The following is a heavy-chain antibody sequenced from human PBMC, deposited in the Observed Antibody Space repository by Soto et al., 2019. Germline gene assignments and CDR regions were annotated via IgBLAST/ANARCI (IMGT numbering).Heavy chain of an antibody. CDR3: AREYSGYLDY. Sequence: QVQLQQWGAGLLKPSETLSLTCAVYGGSFSGYYWSWIRQPPGKGLEWIGEINHSGSTNYNPSLKSRVTISVDTSKNQFSLKLSSVTAADTAVYYCAREYSGYLDYWGQGTLVTVSS. V-gene: IGHV4-34*01. J-gene: IGHJ4*02. CDR2: INHSGST. CDR1: GGSFSGYY. D-gene: IGHD5-12*01.